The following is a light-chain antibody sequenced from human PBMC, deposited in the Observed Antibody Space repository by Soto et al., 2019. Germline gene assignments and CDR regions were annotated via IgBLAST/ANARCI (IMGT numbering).Light chain of an antibody. V-gene: IGKV3-15*01. J-gene: IGKJ2*01. CDR3: QQYHNWPPQYT. CDR2: GAS. CDR1: QSVASN. Sequence: EIVMTQSPASLSVSPGDGATLSGRASQSVASNVAWYQQKPGQGPRLLIHGASTRAVGVPARFSGSESGTDFTLTISSLQSEDFAVYYCQQYHNWPPQYTFGQRTKLQIK.